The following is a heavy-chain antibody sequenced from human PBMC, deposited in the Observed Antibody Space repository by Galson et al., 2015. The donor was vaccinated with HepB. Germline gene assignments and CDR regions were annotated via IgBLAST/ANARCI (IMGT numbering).Heavy chain of an antibody. V-gene: IGHV1-69*13. CDR3: AREGEPTDLRCYYYYGMDV. J-gene: IGHJ6*02. CDR1: GGTFSSYA. CDR2: IIPIFGTT. Sequence: SVKVSCKASGGTFSSYAFSWVRQAPGQGLEWMGGIIPIFGTTNYAQKFQGRLTITADEVTSTAYMELSSLKSEDTAVYYCAREGEPTDLRCYYYYGMDVWGQGTTVTVSS. D-gene: IGHD1-14*01.